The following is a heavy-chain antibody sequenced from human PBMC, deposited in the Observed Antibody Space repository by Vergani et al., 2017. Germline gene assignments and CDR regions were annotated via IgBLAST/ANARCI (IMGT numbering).Heavy chain of an antibody. V-gene: IGHV5-10-1*03. CDR2: IDPSDSYT. D-gene: IGHD3-3*01. Sequence: EVQLVQSGAEVKTPGESLRISCKGSGYSFTSYWICWVRQMPGKGLEWMGRIDPSDSYTNYSPSIQGHVTISAAKSISPAYLQWSSLKDSDTAMYYCARLYDFWSGKIDYWGQGTLVTVSS. CDR3: ARLYDFWSGKIDY. CDR1: GYSFTSYW. J-gene: IGHJ4*02.